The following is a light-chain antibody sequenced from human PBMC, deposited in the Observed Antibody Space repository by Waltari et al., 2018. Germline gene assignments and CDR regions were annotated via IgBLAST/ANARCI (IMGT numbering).Light chain of an antibody. Sequence: DIVMTQSPDFLAVSLGERATINCKSSQSLFSTSSSKTYISWYQQKPGQPPKLPIYWASTRGSGVPDRFSGSGSGTDFTLTISSLQAEDVAVYYCHHYYIPPLTFGQGTRLEIK. J-gene: IGKJ5*01. CDR1: QSLFSTSSSKTY. CDR2: WAS. V-gene: IGKV4-1*01. CDR3: HHYYIPPLT.